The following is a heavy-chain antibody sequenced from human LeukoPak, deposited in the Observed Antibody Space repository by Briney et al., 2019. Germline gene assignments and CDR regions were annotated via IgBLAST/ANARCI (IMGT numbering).Heavy chain of an antibody. D-gene: IGHD6-19*01. Sequence: KPSETLSLTCAVSGYSISSGYYWGWIRQPPGKRQEWIGSFYHGGRTHYNPSLKSRVTISVDTSKNQFSLKLSSVTAADTAVYYCARVAVAGLDYWGQGTLVTVSS. CDR2: FYHGGRT. J-gene: IGHJ4*02. CDR3: ARVAVAGLDY. CDR1: GYSISSGYY. V-gene: IGHV4-38-2*01.